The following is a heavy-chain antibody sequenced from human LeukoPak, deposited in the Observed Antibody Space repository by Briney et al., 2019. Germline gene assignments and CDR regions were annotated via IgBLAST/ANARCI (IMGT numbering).Heavy chain of an antibody. D-gene: IGHD6-19*01. V-gene: IGHV3-64D*06. CDR3: VKPYIAVPGMRYFDY. Sequence: GGYLRLSCAASRFTFVVFTMHWVRPAPGQGLEYVSAINSSGARTYSADSVKGRFTISRDNSKNTLDLQMSSLRADDTSVYFCVKPYIAVPGMRYFDYGGRGTLVTVSS. CDR1: RFTFVVFT. CDR2: INSSGART. J-gene: IGHJ4*02.